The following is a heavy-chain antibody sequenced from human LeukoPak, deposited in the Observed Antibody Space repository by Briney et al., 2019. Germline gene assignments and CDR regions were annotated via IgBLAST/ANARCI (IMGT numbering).Heavy chain of an antibody. Sequence: SETLSLTCTVSGGSISSYYWSWIWQPPGKGLEWIGYIYYSGSTNYNPSLKSRVTISVDTSKNQFSLKLSSVTAADTAVYYCARVYGYGYHYMDVWGKGTTVAVSS. D-gene: IGHD5-18*01. V-gene: IGHV4-59*01. CDR1: GGSISSYY. J-gene: IGHJ6*03. CDR2: IYYSGST. CDR3: ARVYGYGYHYMDV.